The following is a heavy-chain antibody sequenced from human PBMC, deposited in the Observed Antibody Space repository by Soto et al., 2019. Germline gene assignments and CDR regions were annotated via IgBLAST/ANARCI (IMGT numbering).Heavy chain of an antibody. J-gene: IGHJ6*02. V-gene: IGHV1-3*01. CDR3: TIYESMGTEHGRSDVRYGMDV. D-gene: IGHD3-22*01. CDR1: GYAFTTYA. CDR2: INARNGET. Sequence: GASVKVSCKASGYAFTTYAMHWVRQAPGQRLEWMGWINARNGETKYSQKFQGRVTITRDTSASTAYMEVSSLRSEDSAVYYCTIYESMGTEHGRSDVRYGMDVWGQGTTVTVSS.